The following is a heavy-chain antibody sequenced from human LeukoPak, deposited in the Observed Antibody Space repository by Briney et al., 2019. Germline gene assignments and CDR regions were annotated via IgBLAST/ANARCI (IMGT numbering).Heavy chain of an antibody. D-gene: IGHD2-2*01. CDR3: AKDITNPPRLPWFDP. CDR1: GFIFDDYA. CDR2: ISWNSGSI. Sequence: GGSLRLSCAASGFIFDDYAMHWVRQAPGKGLEWVSGISWNSGSIAYADSVKGRFTISRDNAKNSLYLQMNSLSPEDTALYYCAKDITNPPRLPWFDPWGQGTLVTVSS. J-gene: IGHJ5*02. V-gene: IGHV3-9*01.